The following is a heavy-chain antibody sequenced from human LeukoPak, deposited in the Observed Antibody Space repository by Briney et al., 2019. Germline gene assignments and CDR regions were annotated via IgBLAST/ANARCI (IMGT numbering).Heavy chain of an antibody. D-gene: IGHD6-19*01. CDR2: IYLGDSKT. Sequence: NHGGSLKISGKGFGYSFTSHWIGWVRQMPGKGLEGMGIIYLGDSKTRYGPSFQGQVTISADKPISTAYLQWSSLKASDTAMYYCARHPSYTRGSPLAYWGPGTLVTVSS. J-gene: IGHJ4*02. CDR3: ARHPSYTRGSPLAY. CDR1: GYSFTSHW. V-gene: IGHV5-51*01.